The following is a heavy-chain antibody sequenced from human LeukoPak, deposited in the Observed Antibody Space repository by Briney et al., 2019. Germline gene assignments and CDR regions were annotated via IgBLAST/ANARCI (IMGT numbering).Heavy chain of an antibody. CDR3: ARIEQWLGLIDY. CDR2: IYYSGST. V-gene: IGHV4-59*12. Sequence: SETLSLTCAVYGGSFSDYYWSWIRQPPGKGLEWIGYIYYSGSTNYNPSLKSRVTISVDTSKNQFSLKLSSVTAADTAVYYCARIEQWLGLIDYWGQGTLVTVSS. J-gene: IGHJ4*02. CDR1: GGSFSDYY. D-gene: IGHD6-19*01.